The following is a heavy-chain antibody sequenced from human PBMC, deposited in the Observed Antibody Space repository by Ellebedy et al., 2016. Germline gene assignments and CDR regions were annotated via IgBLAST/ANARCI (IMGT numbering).Heavy chain of an antibody. CDR3: ARRFSTYSYNWFDP. CDR2: IYYSGST. D-gene: IGHD2/OR15-2a*01. Sequence: GSLRLSCTVSSGSFSSYYWSWIRQLPGKGLEWIGYIYYSGSTNYNPSLKSRVTISVDTSKNQFSLKLSSVTAADTAVYYCARRFSTYSYNWFDPWGQGTLVTVSS. V-gene: IGHV4-59*08. J-gene: IGHJ5*02. CDR1: SGSFSSYY.